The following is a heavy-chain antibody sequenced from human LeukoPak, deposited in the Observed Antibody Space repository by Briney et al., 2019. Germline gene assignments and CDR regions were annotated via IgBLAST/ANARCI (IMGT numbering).Heavy chain of an antibody. CDR2: INTITGNP. D-gene: IGHD4-17*01. V-gene: IGHV7-4-1*02. Sequence: ASVKVSCKASGYIFSSYSLNWVRQAPGQGLEWMGWINTITGNPTYVQGFTGRLVFSLDTSVSTAYLQISSLKAEDTAVYYCARVRGYGDYEYYFDFWGQGTLVTVSS. J-gene: IGHJ4*02. CDR3: ARVRGYGDYEYYFDF. CDR1: GYIFSSYS.